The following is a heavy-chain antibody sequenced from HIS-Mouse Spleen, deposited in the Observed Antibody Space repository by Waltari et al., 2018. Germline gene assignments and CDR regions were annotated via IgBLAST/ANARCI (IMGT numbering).Heavy chain of an antibody. CDR2: IYYSGST. CDR3: AREIPYSSSWYDWYFDL. J-gene: IGHJ2*01. D-gene: IGHD6-13*01. CDR1: GCPIRSSSYS. Sequence: QLQLQESGPGLVKPSETLSLTCPFSGCPIRSSSYSSGWFRPPPGKGLEWIGSIYYSGSTYYNPSLKSRVTISVDTSKNQFSLKLSSVTAADTAVYYCAREIPYSSSWYDWYFDLWGRGTLVTVSS. V-gene: IGHV4-39*07.